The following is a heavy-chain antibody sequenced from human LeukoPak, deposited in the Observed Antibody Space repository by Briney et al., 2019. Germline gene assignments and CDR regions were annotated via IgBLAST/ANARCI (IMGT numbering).Heavy chain of an antibody. CDR3: ARLLLWFGERAFDI. V-gene: IGHV1-8*01. CDR2: MNPNSGNT. J-gene: IGHJ3*02. D-gene: IGHD3-10*01. CDR1: GYTFTSYD. Sequence: ASVKVSCKASGYTFTSYDINWVRQAPGQGLEWMGWMNPNSGNTGYAQKFQGRVTMTRNTSISTAYMELSSLRSEDTAVYYCARLLLWFGERAFDIWGQGTMVTVSS.